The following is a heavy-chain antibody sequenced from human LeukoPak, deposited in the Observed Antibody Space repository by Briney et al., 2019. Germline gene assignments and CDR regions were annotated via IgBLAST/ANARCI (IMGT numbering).Heavy chain of an antibody. J-gene: IGHJ4*02. CDR2: IYHTGAT. V-gene: IGHV4-59*08. Sequence: WETLSLTCTVSGGSMGGDYWTWIRQPPGKGLQYIGYIYHTGATNYNPSLKSRVTMSVDTSKNQFSLKLNSVTAADTAVYFCAKYGKSGWSIDNWGQGTLVTVSS. CDR3: AKYGKSGWSIDN. D-gene: IGHD6-19*01. CDR1: GGSMGGDY.